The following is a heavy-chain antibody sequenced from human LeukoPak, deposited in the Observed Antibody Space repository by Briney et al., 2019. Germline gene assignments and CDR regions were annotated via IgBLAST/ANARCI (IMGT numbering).Heavy chain of an antibody. CDR3: ARDPITGLFDY. D-gene: IGHD1-14*01. CDR2: IYYSGST. Sequence: SETLSLTCTVSGGSGRYYSFSRYYWSWIRQPPGKGLEWIGYIYYSGSTNYNPSLKSRVTISVDTSKNQFSLKLSSVTAADTAVYYCARDPITGLFDYWGQGTLVTVSS. CDR1: GGSGRYYSFSRYY. J-gene: IGHJ4*02. V-gene: IGHV4-61*01.